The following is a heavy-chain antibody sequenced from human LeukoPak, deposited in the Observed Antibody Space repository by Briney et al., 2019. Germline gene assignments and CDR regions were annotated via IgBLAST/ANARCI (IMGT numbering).Heavy chain of an antibody. CDR3: ARDLTESQEY. Sequence: GGSLRLSCAASGFTFSSHWFHWVRQAPGKGLVWVSRINPVASITNYVDSVKGRFTVSRDNAMNTLYLQINSLRAEDTAVYYCARDLTESQEYWGQGTLVTVSS. D-gene: IGHD2-21*02. V-gene: IGHV3-74*01. CDR1: GFTFSSHW. J-gene: IGHJ4*02. CDR2: INPVASIT.